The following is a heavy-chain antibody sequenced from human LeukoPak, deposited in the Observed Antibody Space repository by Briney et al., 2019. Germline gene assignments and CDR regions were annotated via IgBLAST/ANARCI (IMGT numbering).Heavy chain of an antibody. CDR2: ISSSSSYI. Sequence: GGSLRLSCAASGFTFSSYSMNWVRQAPGKGLEWVSSISSSSSYIYYADSVKGRFTISRDNAKNSLYLQMNSLRAEDTAVYYCARGRRVVVPAATPDAFDIWGQGTMVTVSS. J-gene: IGHJ3*02. V-gene: IGHV3-21*01. CDR3: ARGRRVVVPAATPDAFDI. D-gene: IGHD2-2*01. CDR1: GFTFSSYS.